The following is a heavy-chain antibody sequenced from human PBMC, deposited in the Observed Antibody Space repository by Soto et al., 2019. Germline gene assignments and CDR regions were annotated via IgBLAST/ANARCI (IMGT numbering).Heavy chain of an antibody. Sequence: SETLSLTCAVYGGSFSGYYWSWIRQPPGKGLEWIGEINHSGSTNYNPSLKSRVTISVDTSKNQFSLKLSSVTAADTAVYYCARGGRVLLWFGAPNTIDYWGQGTLVTVSS. V-gene: IGHV4-34*01. CDR3: ARGGRVLLWFGAPNTIDY. J-gene: IGHJ4*02. CDR2: INHSGST. D-gene: IGHD3-10*01. CDR1: GGSFSGYY.